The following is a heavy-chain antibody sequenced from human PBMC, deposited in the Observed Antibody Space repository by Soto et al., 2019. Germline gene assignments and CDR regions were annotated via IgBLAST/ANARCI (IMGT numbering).Heavy chain of an antibody. CDR3: ARDQPGYSYGYELGY. CDR2: ISSSSSYI. Sequence: GSLRLSCAASGFTFSSYSMNWVRQAPGKGLEWVSSISSSSSYIYYADSVKGRFTFSRDNAKNSLYLQMNSLRAEDTAVYYWARDQPGYSYGYELGYWGPGTLVTVSS. J-gene: IGHJ4*02. V-gene: IGHV3-21*01. D-gene: IGHD5-18*01. CDR1: GFTFSSYS.